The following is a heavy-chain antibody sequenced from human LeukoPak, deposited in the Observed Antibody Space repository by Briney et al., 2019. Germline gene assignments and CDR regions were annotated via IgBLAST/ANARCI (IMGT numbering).Heavy chain of an antibody. CDR2: ISGSGGST. CDR3: ARAGGYYFDY. Sequence: GGSLRLSCAASGFTFSSYAMSWVRQAPGKGLEWVSAISGSGGSTYYADSVKGRFTISRDNAKNSLYLQMNSLRAEDTAVYYCARAGGYYFDYWGQGTLVTVSS. D-gene: IGHD3-10*01. V-gene: IGHV3-23*01. CDR1: GFTFSSYA. J-gene: IGHJ4*02.